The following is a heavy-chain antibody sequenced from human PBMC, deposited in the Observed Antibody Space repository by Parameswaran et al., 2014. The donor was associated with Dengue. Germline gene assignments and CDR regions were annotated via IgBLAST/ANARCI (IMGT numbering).Heavy chain of an antibody. D-gene: IGHD6-13*01. V-gene: IGHV3-30*18. Sequence: WIRQPPGKGLEWVAVISYDGSNKYYADSVKGRFTISRDNSKNTLYLQMNSLRAEDTAVYYCAKPPAAGTSRNYWGQGTLVTVSS. CDR3: AKPPAAGTSRNY. CDR2: ISYDGSNK. J-gene: IGHJ4*02.